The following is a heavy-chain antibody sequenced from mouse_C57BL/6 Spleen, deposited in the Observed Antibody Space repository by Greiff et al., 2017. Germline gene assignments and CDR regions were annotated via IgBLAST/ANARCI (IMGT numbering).Heavy chain of an antibody. CDR1: GYAFSSSW. Sequence: VQGVESGPELVKPGASVKISCKASGYAFSSSWMNWVKQRPGKGLEWIGRIYPGDGDTNYNGKFKGKATLTADKSSSTAYMQLSSLTSEDSAVCFCARTTVVATDFDYWGQGTTLTVSS. CDR2: IYPGDGDT. CDR3: ARTTVVATDFDY. J-gene: IGHJ2*01. D-gene: IGHD1-1*01. V-gene: IGHV1-82*01.